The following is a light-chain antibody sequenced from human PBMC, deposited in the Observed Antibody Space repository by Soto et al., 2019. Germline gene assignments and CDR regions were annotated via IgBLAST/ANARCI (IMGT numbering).Light chain of an antibody. CDR1: QGISNH. CDR2: AAS. V-gene: IGKV1-27*01. CDR3: QKYNSAPAIT. Sequence: DIQMTQSPSSLSASVGDRVVITCRASQGISNHLAWYQQKPGKVPKLLIYAASTLQSGVPCRFSGSGSGTEFTLTISSLQPEDIATYYCQKYNSAPAITFGQGTRLEIK. J-gene: IGKJ5*01.